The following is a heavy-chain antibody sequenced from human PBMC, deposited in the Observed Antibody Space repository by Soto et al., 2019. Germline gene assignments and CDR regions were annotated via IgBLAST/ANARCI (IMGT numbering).Heavy chain of an antibody. CDR3: ARDVVDWGSDDAFDI. V-gene: IGHV3-23*01. J-gene: IGHJ3*02. Sequence: GGSLRLSCAASGFTFSSYAMSWVRQAPGKGLEWVSAISGSGGSIYYADSVKGRFTISRDNAKNSLYLQMNSLRAEDTAVYYCARDVVDWGSDDAFDIWGQGTMVTVSS. D-gene: IGHD3-9*01. CDR2: ISGSGGSI. CDR1: GFTFSSYA.